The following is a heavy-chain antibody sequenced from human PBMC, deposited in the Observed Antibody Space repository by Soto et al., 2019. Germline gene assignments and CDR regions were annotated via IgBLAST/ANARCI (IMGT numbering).Heavy chain of an antibody. CDR1: GGSFSGYY. V-gene: IGHV4-34*01. D-gene: IGHD4-17*01. Sequence: SEILSLTCAVYGGSFSGYYWSWIRQPPGKGLEWIGEINHSGSTNYNPSLKSRVTISVDTSKNQFSLKLSSVTAADTAVYYCARGPHGDYSRWYYYYYGMDVWGQGTTVTVSS. J-gene: IGHJ6*02. CDR2: INHSGST. CDR3: ARGPHGDYSRWYYYYYGMDV.